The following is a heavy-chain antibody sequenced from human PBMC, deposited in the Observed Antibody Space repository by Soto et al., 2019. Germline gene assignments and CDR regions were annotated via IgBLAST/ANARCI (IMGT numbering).Heavy chain of an antibody. Sequence: GSLTLSCAASGFTFSSYAMSWVRQAPGKGLEWVSAISGSGGSTYYADSVKGRFTISRDNAKNTLYLQMNSLRAEDTAVYYCARVSGYDYYYYYYMDVWGKGTTVTVSS. V-gene: IGHV3-23*01. D-gene: IGHD5-12*01. CDR2: ISGSGGST. J-gene: IGHJ6*03. CDR3: ARVSGYDYYYYYYMDV. CDR1: GFTFSSYA.